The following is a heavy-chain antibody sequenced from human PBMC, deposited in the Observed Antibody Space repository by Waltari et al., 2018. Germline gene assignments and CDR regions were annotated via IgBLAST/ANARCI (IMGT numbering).Heavy chain of an antibody. J-gene: IGHJ4*02. Sequence: EVQLVESGGGLVQPGGSLRLSCAASGFTFSSYSMNWVRPAPGKGLGWVSYISSSSSTIYYADSVKGRFTISRDNAKNSLYLQMNSLRAEDTAVYYCARHPRGSGSYHFDYWGQGTLVTVSS. D-gene: IGHD3-10*01. CDR2: ISSSSSTI. V-gene: IGHV3-48*04. CDR1: GFTFSSYS. CDR3: ARHPRGSGSYHFDY.